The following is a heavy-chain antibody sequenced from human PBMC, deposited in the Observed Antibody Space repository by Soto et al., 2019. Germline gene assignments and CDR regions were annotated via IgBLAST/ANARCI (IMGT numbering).Heavy chain of an antibody. CDR1: GFTFSSYA. V-gene: IGHV3-30-3*01. CDR3: AXVLLNSSSWYYFDY. Sequence: PGGSLRLSCAASGFTFSSYAMHWVRQAPGKGLEWVAVISYDGSNKYYADSVKGRFTISRDNSKNTLYLQMNSLRAEDTAVYYYAXVLLNSSSWYYFDYWGQGTLVTVSS. J-gene: IGHJ4*02. CDR2: ISYDGSNK. D-gene: IGHD6-13*01.